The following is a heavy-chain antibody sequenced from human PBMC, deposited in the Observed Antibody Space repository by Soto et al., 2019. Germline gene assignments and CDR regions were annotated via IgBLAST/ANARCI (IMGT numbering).Heavy chain of an antibody. Sequence: QVQLVESGGGVVQPGRSLRLSCAASGFTFSSYAMHWVRQAPGKGLEWVAVISYDGSNKYYADSVKGRFTISRDNSKNTLYLQMNSLRAEDTAVYYCARAVSGSYLGYWGQGTLVTVSS. D-gene: IGHD1-26*01. J-gene: IGHJ4*02. CDR1: GFTFSSYA. V-gene: IGHV3-30-3*01. CDR2: ISYDGSNK. CDR3: ARAVSGSYLGY.